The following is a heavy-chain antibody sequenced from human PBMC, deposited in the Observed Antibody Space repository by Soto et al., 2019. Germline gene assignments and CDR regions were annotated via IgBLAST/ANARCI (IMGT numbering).Heavy chain of an antibody. V-gene: IGHV4-30-2*05. Sequence: SETLSLTCAVSGGSISSGGYCWSWIRQPPGKGLEWIGYIYHSGSTYYNPSLKSRIATSVDTSKNQFSLRLSSVSAADTAVYFCARGRGYGYGIDFWGQGTLVTVSS. CDR3: ARGRGYGYGIDF. J-gene: IGHJ4*02. CDR1: GGSISSGGYC. CDR2: IYHSGST. D-gene: IGHD5-18*01.